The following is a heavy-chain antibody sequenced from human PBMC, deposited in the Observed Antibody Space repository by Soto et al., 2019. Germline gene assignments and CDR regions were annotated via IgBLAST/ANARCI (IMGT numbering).Heavy chain of an antibody. CDR1: GYSISSGYY. Sequence: PSETLSLTCAVSGYSISSGYYWGWIRQPPGKGLEWIGRIYHSGSTYYNPSLKSRGTISVDTSKNQFSLKLSSVTAADTAVYYCARAITYYYYGMDVWGQGTTVTVSS. V-gene: IGHV4-38-2*01. CDR2: IYHSGST. CDR3: ARAITYYYYGMDV. J-gene: IGHJ6*02. D-gene: IGHD5-12*01.